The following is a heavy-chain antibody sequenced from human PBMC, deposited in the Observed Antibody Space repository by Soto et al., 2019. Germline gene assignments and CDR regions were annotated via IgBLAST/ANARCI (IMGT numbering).Heavy chain of an antibody. J-gene: IGHJ5*02. CDR3: ARSLSASSGWFDP. CDR2: IYKSGTT. D-gene: IGHD6-6*01. V-gene: IGHV4-30-4*01. CDR1: GDYISSGDYY. Sequence: QVHLEESGPGLVKPSQTLSLTCTVSGDYISSGDYYWTWIRQSPGKGLEWMAYIYKSGTTYYNPSLRNRLFISIDMSTNRFSLQATSVTAADTAFYYCARSLSASSGWFDPWGQGPLVTVSS.